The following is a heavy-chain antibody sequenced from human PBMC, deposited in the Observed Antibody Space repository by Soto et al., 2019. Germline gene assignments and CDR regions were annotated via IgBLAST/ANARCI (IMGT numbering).Heavy chain of an antibody. Sequence: ESGGGVVQPGRSLRLSCAASGFTFSSYAMHGVRQAPGKGLEWVAVISYDGSNKYYADSVKGRFTISRDNSKNTLYLQMNRLRAEDTAVYYCARGRGDYLVDWGQGTLVTGSS. CDR3: ARGRGDYLVD. V-gene: IGHV3-30-3*01. CDR1: GFTFSSYA. J-gene: IGHJ4*02. D-gene: IGHD4-17*01. CDR2: ISYDGSNK.